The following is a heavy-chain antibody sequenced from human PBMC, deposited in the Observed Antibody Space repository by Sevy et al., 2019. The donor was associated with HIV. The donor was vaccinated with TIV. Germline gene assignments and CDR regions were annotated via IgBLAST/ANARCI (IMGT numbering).Heavy chain of an antibody. D-gene: IGHD3-22*01. V-gene: IGHV5-51*01. CDR1: GYSFTSHW. J-gene: IGHJ4*02. CDR3: ATSRSGYFDSSGYYIY. Sequence: GESLKISCQGSGYSFTSHWIGWVRHMPGKGLEWMGIIFPDDSDTRYSPSFQGQVTFSADKSINTAYRQWSNLKASDTAMYYCATSRSGYFDSSGYYIYWGQGTLVTVSS. CDR2: IFPDDSDT.